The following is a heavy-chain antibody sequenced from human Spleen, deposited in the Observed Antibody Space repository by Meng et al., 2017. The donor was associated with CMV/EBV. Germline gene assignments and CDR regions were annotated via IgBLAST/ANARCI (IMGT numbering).Heavy chain of an antibody. Sequence: ASVKVSCKASGYTFTDYGFSWLRQAPGRGLEWMAWISAYNGGTLYAQNLQGRVTLTTDTSTSTAYMELRSLRSDDTAVYYCARDLLGGHQYGMDVWGQGTTVTVSS. CDR2: ISAYNGGT. J-gene: IGHJ6*02. CDR1: GYTFTDYG. D-gene: IGHD3-16*01. CDR3: ARDLLGGHQYGMDV. V-gene: IGHV1-18*01.